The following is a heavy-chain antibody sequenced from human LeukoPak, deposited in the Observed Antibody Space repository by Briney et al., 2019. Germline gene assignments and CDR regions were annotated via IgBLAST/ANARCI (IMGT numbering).Heavy chain of an antibody. J-gene: IGHJ4*02. CDR3: AREGTDSSGSSFDY. V-gene: IGHV1-69*13. CDR1: GGTFSSYA. D-gene: IGHD3-22*01. CDR2: IILIFGTA. Sequence: GASVKVSCKASGGTFSSYAISWVRQAPGQGLEWMGGIILIFGTANYAQKFQGRVTITADESTSTAYMELSSLRSEDTAVYYCAREGTDSSGSSFDYWGQGTLVTVSS.